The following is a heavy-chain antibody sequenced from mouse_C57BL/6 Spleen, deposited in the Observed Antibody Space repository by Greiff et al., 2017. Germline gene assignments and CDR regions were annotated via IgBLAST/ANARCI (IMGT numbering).Heavy chain of an antibody. CDR3: ARWGYYGSSYDYFDY. D-gene: IGHD1-1*01. Sequence: QVQLQQSGPELVKPGASVKISCKASGYAFSSSWMNWVKQRPGKGLEWIGRIYPGDGDTNYNGKFKGKATLTADKSSSTAYMQLSSLTSADSAVYFCARWGYYGSSYDYFDYWGQGTTLTVSS. CDR2: IYPGDGDT. CDR1: GYAFSSSW. V-gene: IGHV1-82*01. J-gene: IGHJ2*01.